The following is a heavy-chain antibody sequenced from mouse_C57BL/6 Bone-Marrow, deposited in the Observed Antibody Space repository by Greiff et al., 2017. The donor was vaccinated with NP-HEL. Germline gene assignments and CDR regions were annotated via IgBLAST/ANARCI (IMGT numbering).Heavy chain of an antibody. CDR1: GFTFSSYA. CDR3: ARDHYYGSSHWYFDV. CDR2: ISDGGSYT. Sequence: EVQLVESGGGLVKPGGSLKLSCAASGFTFSSYAMSWVRQTPEKRLEWVATISDGGSYTYYPDNVKGRFTISRDNAKNNLYLQMSHLKSEDTAMYYCARDHYYGSSHWYFDVWGTGTTVTVSS. D-gene: IGHD1-1*01. V-gene: IGHV5-4*01. J-gene: IGHJ1*03.